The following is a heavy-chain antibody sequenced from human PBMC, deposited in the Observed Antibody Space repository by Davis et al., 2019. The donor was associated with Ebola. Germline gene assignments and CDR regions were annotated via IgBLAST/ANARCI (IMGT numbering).Heavy chain of an antibody. Sequence: MPGGSLRLSCAVYGEPFSGYSWSWIRQPPGEGLAWIGEINHSGSTNYNPSLKSRVTISLDTSKKQFSLKLTSVTAADTAVYYCARVYSSGWYGWFDPWGPGTLVTVSS. J-gene: IGHJ5*02. D-gene: IGHD6-19*01. CDR1: GEPFSGYS. CDR3: ARVYSSGWYGWFDP. V-gene: IGHV4-34*01. CDR2: INHSGST.